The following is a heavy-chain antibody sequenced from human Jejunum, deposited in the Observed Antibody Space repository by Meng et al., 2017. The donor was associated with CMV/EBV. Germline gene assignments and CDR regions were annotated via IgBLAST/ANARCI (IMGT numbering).Heavy chain of an antibody. CDR2: IKSTTDGGTT. V-gene: IGHV3-15*01. J-gene: IGHJ4*02. CDR3: ATAPGYYDSAPFDY. CDR1: TFNNAW. Sequence: TFNNAWMTWVRQAPGKGLEWVGHIKSTTDGGTTDYAAPVKDRFTISRDDSKNTLFLQMNSLKTEDTAIYYCATAPGYYDSAPFDYWGQGTLVTVSS. D-gene: IGHD3-22*01.